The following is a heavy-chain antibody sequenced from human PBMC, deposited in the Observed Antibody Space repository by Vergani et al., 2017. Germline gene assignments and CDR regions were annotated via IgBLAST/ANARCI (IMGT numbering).Heavy chain of an antibody. CDR1: GGTFSSYT. D-gene: IGHD4-11*01. Sequence: QVQLVQSGAEVKKPGSSVKVSCKASGGTFSSYTISRVRQAPGQGLEWMGRIIPILGIANYAQKFQGRVTITADKSTSTAYMELSSLRSEDTAVYYCARDPTTVTTGDYWGQGTLVTVSS. J-gene: IGHJ4*02. V-gene: IGHV1-69*08. CDR2: IIPILGIA. CDR3: ARDPTTVTTGDY.